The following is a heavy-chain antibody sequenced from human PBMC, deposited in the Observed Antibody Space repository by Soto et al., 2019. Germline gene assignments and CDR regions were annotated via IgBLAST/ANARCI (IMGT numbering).Heavy chain of an antibody. CDR1: A. J-gene: IGHJ6*02. V-gene: IGHV1-69*01. D-gene: IGHD3-10*01. CDR2: IIPIFGTA. Sequence: AISWVRQAPGQGLEWMGGIIPIFGTANYAQKFQGRVTITADESTSTAYMELSSLRSEDTAVYYCASIMVRGSNYYYYGMDVWGQGTTVTVSS. CDR3: ASIMVRGSNYYYYGMDV.